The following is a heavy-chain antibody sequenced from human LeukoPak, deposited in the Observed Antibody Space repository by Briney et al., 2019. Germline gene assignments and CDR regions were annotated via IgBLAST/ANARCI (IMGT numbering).Heavy chain of an antibody. CDR2: ISSSTTTI. V-gene: IGHV3-48*04. J-gene: IGHJ4*02. CDR3: AREGPDY. CDR1: GFTFSSYG. Sequence: GGSLRLSCAASGFTFSSYGMNWVRQAPGKGLEWVSYISSSTTTIYYADSVKGRFTISRDNAKNSLFLQMNSLRAEDTAVYYCAREGPDYWGQGTLVTVSS.